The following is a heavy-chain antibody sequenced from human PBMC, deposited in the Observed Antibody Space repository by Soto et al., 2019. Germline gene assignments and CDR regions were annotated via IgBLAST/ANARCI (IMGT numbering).Heavy chain of an antibody. J-gene: IGHJ4*02. CDR3: ATGVIWIGYFTVDS. D-gene: IGHD3-3*01. Sequence: SVKVSCKASGGSFGNSAINWVRQTPGQGLEWLGGFIPVYRTLNYAQKFQGRVTITADESTGTAYMTLSSLVSDDTAVYYCATGVIWIGYFTVDSWGQGTRVTVSS. CDR2: FIPVYRTL. CDR1: GGSFGNSA. V-gene: IGHV1-69*13.